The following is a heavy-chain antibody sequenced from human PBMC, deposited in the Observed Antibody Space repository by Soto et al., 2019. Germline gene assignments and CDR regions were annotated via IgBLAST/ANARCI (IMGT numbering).Heavy chain of an antibody. CDR3: AHSTYTGTKAYFAY. CDR2: IYWDDDR. CDR1: GFSLSTSGVG. J-gene: IGHJ4*02. V-gene: IGHV2-5*02. Sequence: QITLKESTPTLVKPTQTLTLTCTFSGFSLSTSGVGVGWIRQPPGKALEWLALIYWDDDRRYSPSLKSRLTTXKXTXXNHVVLTMTNIDPVDTATYYCAHSTYTGTKAYFAYWGQGTLVTVSS. D-gene: IGHD1-1*01.